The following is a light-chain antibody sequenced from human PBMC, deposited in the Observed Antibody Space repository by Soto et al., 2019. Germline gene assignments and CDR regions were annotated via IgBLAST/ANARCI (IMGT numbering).Light chain of an antibody. CDR1: TSNIGSRP. Sequence: QSALTQPPSASGTPGQSVSISCSGGTSNIGSRPVNWYQHLPGAAPRLLIYTNNQRPSGVPDRFSGSKSGTSASLAISGLQPEDEADYFCAAWDDSLNGHYVFGTGTKLTVL. CDR2: TNN. J-gene: IGLJ1*01. V-gene: IGLV1-44*01. CDR3: AAWDDSLNGHYV.